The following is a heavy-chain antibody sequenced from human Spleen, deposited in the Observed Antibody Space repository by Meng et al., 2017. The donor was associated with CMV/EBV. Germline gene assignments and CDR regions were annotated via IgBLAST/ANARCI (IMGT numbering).Heavy chain of an antibody. CDR2: IKSKTDGGTT. Sequence: FTFSNAWMSRVRQAPGKGLEWVGRIKSKTDGGTTDYAAPVKGRFTISRDDSKNTLYLQMNSLKTEDTAVYYCTTPPDYDFWSGYSDYWGQGTLVTVSS. CDR3: TTPPDYDFWSGYSDY. CDR1: FTFSNAW. D-gene: IGHD3-3*01. V-gene: IGHV3-15*01. J-gene: IGHJ4*02.